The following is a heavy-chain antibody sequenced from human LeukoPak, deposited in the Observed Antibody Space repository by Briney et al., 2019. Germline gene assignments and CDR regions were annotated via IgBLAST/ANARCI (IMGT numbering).Heavy chain of an antibody. CDR2: IKSKTDGGTT. Sequence: GGSLRLSCAASGFTFSNAWMSWVRQAPGKGLEWVGRIKSKTDGGTTDYAAPVKGRFTISRDDSKNTLYLQMNSLKTEDTAVYYCTADPSSSYYYYMDVWGKGTTVTVSS. CDR1: GFTFSNAW. V-gene: IGHV3-15*01. D-gene: IGHD6-13*01. J-gene: IGHJ6*03. CDR3: TADPSSSYYYYMDV.